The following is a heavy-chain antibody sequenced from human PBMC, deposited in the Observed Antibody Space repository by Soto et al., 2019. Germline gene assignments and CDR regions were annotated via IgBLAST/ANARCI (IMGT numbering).Heavy chain of an antibody. CDR1: GFTFSSSG. Sequence: QVQLVESGGGVVQPGRSLRLSCAASGFTFSSSGMHWVRQAPGKGLEWVAVISYDGSNKYYADAVKGRFTLSRDNTQNTLDLQMNRLRAEDPAVYYCATQTAVIAALVGPVHPRSYYGMDVWGQGTTVTVSS. V-gene: IGHV3-30*03. J-gene: IGHJ6*02. CDR3: ATQTAVIAALVGPVHPRSYYGMDV. D-gene: IGHD6-6*01. CDR2: ISYDGSNK.